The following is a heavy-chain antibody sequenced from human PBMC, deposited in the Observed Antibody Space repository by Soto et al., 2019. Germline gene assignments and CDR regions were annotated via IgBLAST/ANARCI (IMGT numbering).Heavy chain of an antibody. J-gene: IGHJ6*02. D-gene: IGHD2-2*01. Sequence: SETLSLTCTVSGGSISSGGYYWSWIRQHPGKGLEWIGYIYYSGSTYYNPSLKSRVTISVDTSKNQFSLKLSSVTAADTAVYYCARVVVPAARMDVWGQGTTVTV. CDR3: ARVVVPAARMDV. V-gene: IGHV4-31*03. CDR1: GGSISSGGYY. CDR2: IYYSGST.